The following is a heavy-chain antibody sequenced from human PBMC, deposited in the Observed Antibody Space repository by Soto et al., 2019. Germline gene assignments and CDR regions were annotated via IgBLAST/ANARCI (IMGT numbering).Heavy chain of an antibody. Sequence: QVQLVESGGGVVQPGTSLRLSCAVSGFTVSTYGMHWVRQAPGKGLEWVAVISRDGNTKYYADSVKGRFTISRDNSRNTLFREMNSLRGDDMAVYYCTGEVASGYWGQGTLVTVSS. CDR3: TGEVASGY. J-gene: IGHJ4*02. CDR2: ISRDGNTK. D-gene: IGHD2-8*02. CDR1: GFTVSTYG. V-gene: IGHV3-30*03.